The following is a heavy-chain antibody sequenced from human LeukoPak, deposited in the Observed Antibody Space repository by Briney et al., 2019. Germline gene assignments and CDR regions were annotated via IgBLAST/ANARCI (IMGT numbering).Heavy chain of an antibody. CDR2: IYHSGST. J-gene: IGHJ4*02. D-gene: IGHD4-23*01. CDR3: ARDPRDYGGNSGFDY. V-gene: IGHV4-30-2*01. CDR1: GGSISSGGYY. Sequence: SETLSLTCTVSGGSISSGGYYWSWIRQPPGKGLEWIGYIYHSGSTYYNPSLKSRVTISVDRSKNQFSLKLSSVTAADTAVYYCARDPRDYGGNSGFDYWGQGTLVTVSS.